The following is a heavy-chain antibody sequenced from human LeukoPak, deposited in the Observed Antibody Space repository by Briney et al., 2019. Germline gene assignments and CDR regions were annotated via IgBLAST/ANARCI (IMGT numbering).Heavy chain of an antibody. J-gene: IGHJ4*02. CDR1: GFTFSSYS. CDR3: AREGTLGATTYFDF. D-gene: IGHD1-26*01. Sequence: GGSLRLSCAASGFTFSSYSMIWVRQAPGKGLEWVSSISTSSSYIYYADSLKGRFTISRDNAKNSLYLQMNSLRAEDTALYYCAREGTLGATTYFDFWGQGTLVTVSS. V-gene: IGHV3-21*01. CDR2: ISTSSSYI.